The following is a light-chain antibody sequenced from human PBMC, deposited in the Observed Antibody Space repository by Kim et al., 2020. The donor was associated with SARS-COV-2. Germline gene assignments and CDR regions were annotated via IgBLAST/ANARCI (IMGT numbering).Light chain of an antibody. J-gene: IGKJ4*01. CDR2: GAF. Sequence: SPGESATVSCRASQSVHSTNLAWYQRKPGQAPRLLIYGAFSRATGIPDRFSGSGSGTDFTLTINRLEPEDFAVYDCQQYGSSPETFGGGTKVDIK. CDR3: QQYGSSPET. CDR1: QSVHSTN. V-gene: IGKV3-20*01.